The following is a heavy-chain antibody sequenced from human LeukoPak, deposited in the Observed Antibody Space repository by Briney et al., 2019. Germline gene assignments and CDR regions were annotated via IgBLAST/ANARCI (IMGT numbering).Heavy chain of an antibody. V-gene: IGHV1-3*01. Sequence: ASVKVSCKASGYTFTSYAMHWVRQAPGQRLEWMGWINAGNGNTKYSQKFQGRVTITRDTSASTAYMELSSLRSEDTAVYYCASSIVATIRLDYWGQGALVTVSS. CDR3: ASSIVATIRLDY. CDR2: INAGNGNT. D-gene: IGHD5-12*01. J-gene: IGHJ4*02. CDR1: GYTFTSYA.